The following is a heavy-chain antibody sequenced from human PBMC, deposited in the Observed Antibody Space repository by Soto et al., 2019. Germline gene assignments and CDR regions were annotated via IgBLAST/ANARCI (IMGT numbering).Heavy chain of an antibody. CDR3: VRGYCTTSPCSGGFQF. CDR2: IHPSGDT. V-gene: IGHV1-46*01. Sequence: ASVKVSCKASGYKFTTYFIHWVRQAPGQGLEWMGMIHPSGDTGYAQKFRGRVTMTIDTSTTTAYMELRNLTSEDAAVYFSVRGYCTTSPCSGGFQFWGQGTLVTVSS. J-gene: IGHJ1*01. CDR1: GYKFTTYF. D-gene: IGHD2-15*01.